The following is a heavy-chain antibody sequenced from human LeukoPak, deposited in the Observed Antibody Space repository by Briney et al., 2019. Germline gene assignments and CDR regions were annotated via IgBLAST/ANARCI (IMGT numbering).Heavy chain of an antibody. CDR1: GFTFSSYA. Sequence: GGSLRLSCAASGFTFSSYAMSWVRQAPGKGLEWVSAISGSGGSTYYADSVKGRFTISRDNAKNSLYLQMNSLRAEDTAVYYCARDRGVTYYDILTGYHTDAFDIWGQGTMDTVSS. V-gene: IGHV3-23*01. CDR2: ISGSGGST. CDR3: ARDRGVTYYDILTGYHTDAFDI. J-gene: IGHJ3*02. D-gene: IGHD3-9*01.